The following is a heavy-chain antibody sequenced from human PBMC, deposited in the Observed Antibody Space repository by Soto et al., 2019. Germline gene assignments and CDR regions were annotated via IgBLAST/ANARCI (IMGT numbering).Heavy chain of an antibody. CDR2: MNPNSGNT. Sequence: QVQLVQSGAEVKKPGASVKVSCKASGYTFTSYDINWVRQATGQGLEWMGWMNPNSGNTGYAQKFQGRVTMTRNTSISTAYMELSSLRSEDTAVYCCTQGGSRARWYYGMDVWGQGTTVTVSS. CDR1: GYTFTSYD. D-gene: IGHD2-15*01. CDR3: TQGGSRARWYYGMDV. J-gene: IGHJ6*02. V-gene: IGHV1-8*01.